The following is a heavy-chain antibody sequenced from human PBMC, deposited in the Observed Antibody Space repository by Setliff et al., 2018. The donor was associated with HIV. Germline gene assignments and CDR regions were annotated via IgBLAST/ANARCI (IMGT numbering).Heavy chain of an antibody. CDR2: IYYSGST. CDR3: ARNKGSYYDSSGYYPLMLNNWFDP. Sequence: TSETLSLTCTVSGGSISSYYWSWIRQPPGKGLEWIGYIYYSGSTNYNPSLKSRVTISVDTSKNQFSLKLSSVTAADTAVYYCARNKGSYYDSSGYYPLMLNNWFDPWGQGTLVTVSS. J-gene: IGHJ5*02. V-gene: IGHV4-59*08. D-gene: IGHD3-22*01. CDR1: GGSISSYY.